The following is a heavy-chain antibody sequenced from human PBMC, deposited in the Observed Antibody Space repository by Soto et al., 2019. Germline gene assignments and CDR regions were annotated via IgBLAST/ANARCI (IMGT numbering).Heavy chain of an antibody. CDR1: GGSFSGYY. CDR2: INHSGST. Sequence: PSETLSLTCAVYGGSFSGYYWSWIRQPPGKGLEWIGEINHSGSTNYNPSLKSRVTISVDTSKNQFSLKLSSVTAADTAVYYCARDLLAVGGPRYGLDVWGQGTTVTVSS. V-gene: IGHV4-34*01. J-gene: IGHJ6*02. D-gene: IGHD6-13*01. CDR3: ARDLLAVGGPRYGLDV.